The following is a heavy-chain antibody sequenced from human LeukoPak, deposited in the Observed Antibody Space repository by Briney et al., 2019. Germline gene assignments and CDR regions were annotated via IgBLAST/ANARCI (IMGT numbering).Heavy chain of an antibody. J-gene: IGHJ4*02. Sequence: GGSLRLSCAASGFTFSSYWMHWVRHAPGKGLVWVSRINSDGSSTSYADSVKGRFTISRDNAKNTLYLQMNSLRAEDTAVYYCARSRDTAMVTGYFDYWGQGTLVTVSS. V-gene: IGHV3-74*01. CDR3: ARSRDTAMVTGYFDY. D-gene: IGHD5-18*01. CDR1: GFTFSSYW. CDR2: INSDGSST.